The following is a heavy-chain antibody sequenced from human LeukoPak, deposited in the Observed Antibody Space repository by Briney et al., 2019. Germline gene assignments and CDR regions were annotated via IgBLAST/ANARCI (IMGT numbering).Heavy chain of an antibody. CDR2: MSGAGSST. Sequence: GGSLRLSCAASGFTFSSFAISWVRQAPGKGLESVSLMSGAGSSTYYADSVKGRFTISRDNSKNTLYLQMNSLRAEDTAVYYCAKGHTDYGTGFDLWGQGTLVTVSS. CDR1: GFTFSSFA. V-gene: IGHV3-23*01. D-gene: IGHD4/OR15-4a*01. J-gene: IGHJ4*02. CDR3: AKGHTDYGTGFDL.